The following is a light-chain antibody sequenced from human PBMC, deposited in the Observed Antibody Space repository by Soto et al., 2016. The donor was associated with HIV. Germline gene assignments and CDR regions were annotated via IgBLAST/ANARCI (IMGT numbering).Light chain of an antibody. CDR1: QNINIW. Sequence: DIQMTQSPSTLSASVGDRVTITCRASQNINIWVAWYQQKPGKPPKLLIYKASTLEDGVPSRFSGNASGTEFTLTIISLQPDDFATYYCQQYYTYTFGLGTKVDIK. J-gene: IGKJ1*01. V-gene: IGKV1-5*03. CDR2: KAS. CDR3: QQYYTYT.